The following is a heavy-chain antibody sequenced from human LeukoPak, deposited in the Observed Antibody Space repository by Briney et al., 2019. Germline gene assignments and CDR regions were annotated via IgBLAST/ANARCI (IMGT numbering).Heavy chain of an antibody. CDR1: GGTFSSYA. CDR2: IIPSFGTE. CDR3: ARNEAAGHSSSSEQSYYYYYYMDV. D-gene: IGHD6-6*01. V-gene: IGHV1-69*05. J-gene: IGHJ6*03. Sequence: SVKVSCKASGGTFSSYAISWVRQAPGQGLEWMGGIIPSFGTENYAQKFQRRVTITTDESTTTAYMLISSLTSEATAVYYCARNEAAGHSSSSEQSYYYYYYMDVWGKGTTVTVSS.